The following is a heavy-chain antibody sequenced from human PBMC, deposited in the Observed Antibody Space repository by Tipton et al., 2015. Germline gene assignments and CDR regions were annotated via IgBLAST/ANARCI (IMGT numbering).Heavy chain of an antibody. CDR1: AYSISSDYY. CDR3: ARLEEDCSDIICFAFDP. CDR2: ISHSGNT. V-gene: IGHV4-38-2*01. Sequence: TLSLTCAVSAYSISSDYYWGWIRQPPGKGLEWIGSISHSGNTYYNPSLKSRVTMSRDTSKNQFSLKLTSVTAADTAVYYCARLEEDCSDIICFAFDPWGQGTLVTVSS. D-gene: IGHD2-2*01. J-gene: IGHJ5*02.